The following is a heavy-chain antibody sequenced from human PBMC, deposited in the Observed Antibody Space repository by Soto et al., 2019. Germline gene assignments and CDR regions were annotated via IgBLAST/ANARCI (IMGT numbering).Heavy chain of an antibody. D-gene: IGHD6-19*01. CDR1: GFTFSSYS. CDR3: ERDGIALAGVDY. CDR2: ISSSSSYI. J-gene: IGHJ4*02. Sequence: EVQLVESGGGLVKPGGSLRLSCAASGFTFSSYSMNWVRQAPGKGLEWVSSISSSSSYIYYADSVKGRFTISRDNAKNSLYLQMNSMRAEDTAVYYCERDGIALAGVDYWGQGTLFTVSS. V-gene: IGHV3-21*01.